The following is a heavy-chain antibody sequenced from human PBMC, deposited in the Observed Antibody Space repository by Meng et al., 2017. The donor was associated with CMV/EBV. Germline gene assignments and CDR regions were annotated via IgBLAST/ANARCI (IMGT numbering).Heavy chain of an antibody. Sequence: QVQLQESGPGLVKPAQTLSLTCPVSGGSISSGSYYWSWIRQPAGKGLEWIGRIYTSGSTNYNPSLKSRVTISVDTSKNQFSLKLSSVTAADTAVYYCARDREDGYNYFDYWGQGTLVTVSA. V-gene: IGHV4-61*02. CDR2: IYTSGST. J-gene: IGHJ4*02. CDR3: ARDREDGYNYFDY. CDR1: GGSISSGSYY. D-gene: IGHD5-24*01.